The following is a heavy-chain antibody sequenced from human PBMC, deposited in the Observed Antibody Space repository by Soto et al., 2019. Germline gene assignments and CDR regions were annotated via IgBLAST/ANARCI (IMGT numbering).Heavy chain of an antibody. V-gene: IGHV3-21*01. Sequence: EVQLVESGGGLVKPGGSLTLSCAASGFAFRSYNMNWVRQAPGKGLEWVASISSGSSNIYYADSVKGRFTISRDNAKNSLFLQMDSLRAEDSAVYYCASATVVAATFYVWGQGTLVTVSS. CDR1: GFAFRSYN. J-gene: IGHJ4*02. CDR2: ISSGSSNI. D-gene: IGHD2-15*01. CDR3: ASATVVAATFYV.